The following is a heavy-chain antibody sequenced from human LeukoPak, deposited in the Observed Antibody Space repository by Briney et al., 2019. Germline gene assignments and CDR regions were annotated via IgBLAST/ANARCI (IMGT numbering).Heavy chain of an antibody. CDR2: ISSSSSYI. V-gene: IGHV3-21*01. J-gene: IGHJ6*03. D-gene: IGHD2-15*01. CDR1: GFTFSSYS. Sequence: GGSLRLSCAASGFTFSSYSMNWVRQAPGKGLEWVSSISSSSSYIYYADSVKGRFTISRDNSKNTLYLQMNSLRAEDTAVYYCANGDIDVDYYYMDVWGKGTTVTVSS. CDR3: ANGDIDVDYYYMDV.